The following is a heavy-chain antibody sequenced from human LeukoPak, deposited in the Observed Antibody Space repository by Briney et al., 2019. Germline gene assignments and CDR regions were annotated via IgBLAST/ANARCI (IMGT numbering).Heavy chain of an antibody. CDR3: ARDTGYCSSTSCYGAVRAFDI. CDR1: GFTFSSYS. Sequence: PGGSLRLSCAASGFTFSSYSMNWVRQAPGKGLEWVSSISSSSSYIYYADSVKGRFTISRDNAKNSLYLQMNSLRAEDTAVYYCARDTGYCSSTSCYGAVRAFDIWGQGTMVTVSS. CDR2: ISSSSSYI. J-gene: IGHJ3*02. V-gene: IGHV3-21*01. D-gene: IGHD2-2*01.